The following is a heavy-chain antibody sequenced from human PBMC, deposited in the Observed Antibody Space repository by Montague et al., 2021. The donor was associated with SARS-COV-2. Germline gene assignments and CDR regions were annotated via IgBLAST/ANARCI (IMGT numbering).Heavy chain of an antibody. CDR1: GFTFSSYD. V-gene: IGHV3-33*08. Sequence: SLRLSCAASGFTFSSYDMHWVRQAPGKVLEWVAVTWYDGSNQYXXXSXXXRFXISRDNSKNTLYLQMNSLRAEDTAVYYCAREYSAPRWFGEYNRYGMDVWGQGTTVTVSS. CDR3: AREYSAPRWFGEYNRYGMDV. D-gene: IGHD3-10*01. J-gene: IGHJ6*02. CDR2: TWYDGSNQ.